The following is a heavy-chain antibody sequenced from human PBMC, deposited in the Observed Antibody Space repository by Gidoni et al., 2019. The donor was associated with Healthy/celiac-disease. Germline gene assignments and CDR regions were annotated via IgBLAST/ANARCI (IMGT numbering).Heavy chain of an antibody. Sequence: EVQLVESGGGLVQPGGSLRLSCAAFGFTFSTYSMNWVRQAPGKGLELFSYISSSSNTIYYAYSVKGRFTISRDNAKNSLYLQINRLRDEETAVYYCASGWGGYWGQGTLVTVSS. CDR2: ISSSSNTI. J-gene: IGHJ4*02. CDR1: GFTFSTYS. V-gene: IGHV3-48*02. CDR3: ASGWGGY. D-gene: IGHD3-16*01.